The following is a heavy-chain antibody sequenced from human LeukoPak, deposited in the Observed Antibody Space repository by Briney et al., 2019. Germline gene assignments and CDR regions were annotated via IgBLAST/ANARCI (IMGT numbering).Heavy chain of an antibody. CDR3: AREMTRYYFDY. J-gene: IGHJ4*02. Sequence: PSETLSLTCAVYGGSFSGYYWSWIRQPPGKGQEWIGEINHSGSTNYNPSLKSRVTISVDTSKNQFSLKLSSVTAADTAVYYCAREMTRYYFDYWGQGTLVTVSS. V-gene: IGHV4-34*01. CDR2: INHSGST. CDR1: GGSFSGYY.